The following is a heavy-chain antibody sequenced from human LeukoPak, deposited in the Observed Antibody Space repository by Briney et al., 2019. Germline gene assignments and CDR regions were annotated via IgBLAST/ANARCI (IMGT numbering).Heavy chain of an antibody. CDR1: GYTFTSYD. CDR2: MNPNSGNT. CDR3: ARVGEQELVAAVYWYFDL. J-gene: IGHJ2*01. Sequence: GASVKVSCKASGYTFTSYDINWVRQATGQGLEWMGWMNPNSGNTGYAQKFQGRVTMTRNTSISTAYMELSSLRSEDTAVYYCARVGEQELVAAVYWYFDLWGRGTLVTVSS. D-gene: IGHD2-8*02. V-gene: IGHV1-8*01.